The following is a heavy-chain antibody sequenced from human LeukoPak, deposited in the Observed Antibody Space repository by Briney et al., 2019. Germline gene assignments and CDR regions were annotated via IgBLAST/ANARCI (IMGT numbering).Heavy chain of an antibody. V-gene: IGHV1-24*01. CDR3: ATYYYDSSGYYYVGY. CDR1: GYTLTELS. D-gene: IGHD3-22*01. Sequence: ASVKVSCKVSGYTLTELSMHWVRQAPGKGLEWMGGFDPEDGESIYAQKFQGRVTMTEDTSTDTAYMELSSLRSEDTAVYYCATYYYDSSGYYYVGYWGRGTLVTVSS. J-gene: IGHJ4*02. CDR2: FDPEDGES.